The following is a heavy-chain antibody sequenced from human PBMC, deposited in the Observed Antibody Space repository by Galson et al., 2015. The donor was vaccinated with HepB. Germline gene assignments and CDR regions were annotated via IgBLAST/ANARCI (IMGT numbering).Heavy chain of an antibody. D-gene: IGHD3-9*01. Sequence: ETLSLTCTVSGGSISSYYWSWIRQPPGKGLEWIGYIYYSGSTNYNPSLKSRVTISVDTSKNQFSLKLSSVTAADTAVYYCARQWGTAEVAFDIWGQGTLVTVSS. CDR3: ARQWGTAEVAFDI. V-gene: IGHV4-59*08. CDR2: IYYSGST. CDR1: GGSISSYY. J-gene: IGHJ4*02.